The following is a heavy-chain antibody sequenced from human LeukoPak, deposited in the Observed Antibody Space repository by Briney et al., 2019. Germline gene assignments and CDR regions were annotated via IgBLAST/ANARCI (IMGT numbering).Heavy chain of an antibody. CDR2: INPSGGNT. V-gene: IGHV1-46*01. D-gene: IGHD2-2*01. CDR3: ASSVYQSRVVPVQNAFDI. CDR1: GYTFTSYY. J-gene: IGHJ3*02. Sequence: ASVKVSCKASGYTFTSYYMHWVRQAPGQGLEWMGIINPSGGNTNYAQKFQGRVTMTRDTSTSTVYMELSSLRSEDTAVYYCASSVYQSRVVPVQNAFDIWGQGTMVTVSS.